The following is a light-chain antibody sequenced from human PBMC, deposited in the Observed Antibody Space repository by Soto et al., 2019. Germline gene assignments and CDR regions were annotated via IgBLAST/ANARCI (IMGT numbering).Light chain of an antibody. J-gene: IGKJ5*01. Sequence: EIVLTKSPATLSLSPGERATLSCRASQSVSSYLAWYQQKPGQAPRLLIYDASNRATGIPDRFSGSGSGTDFTLTISSLEPEDFAVYYCQQRSNWPPITFGQGTRLEIK. CDR1: QSVSSY. CDR3: QQRSNWPPIT. CDR2: DAS. V-gene: IGKV3-11*01.